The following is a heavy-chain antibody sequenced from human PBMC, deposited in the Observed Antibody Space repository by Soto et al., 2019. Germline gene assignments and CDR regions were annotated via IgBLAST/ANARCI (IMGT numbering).Heavy chain of an antibody. CDR2: ISGSGGST. V-gene: IGHV3-23*01. D-gene: IGHD3-10*01. CDR1: GFTFSSYA. Sequence: EVQLLESGGGLVQPGGSLRLSCAASGFTFSSYAMSWVRQAPGKGLEWVSAISGSGGSTYYADSVKGRFTISRDNSKNTLYLQMNSLRAEDTAVYYCAKIMVRGVIITNDPTYGMDVWGQGTTVTVSS. J-gene: IGHJ6*02. CDR3: AKIMVRGVIITNDPTYGMDV.